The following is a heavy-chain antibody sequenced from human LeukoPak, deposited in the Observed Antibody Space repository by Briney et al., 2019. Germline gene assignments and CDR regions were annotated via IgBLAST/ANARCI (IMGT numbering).Heavy chain of an antibody. D-gene: IGHD6-19*01. CDR1: GFTFSSYG. J-gene: IGHJ4*02. CDR3: ARDQIAVAGTGVAFDY. Sequence: GGSLRLSCAASGFTFSSYGMHWVRQAPGKGLEWVAFIRYDGSNEYYADSVKGRFTISRDNSKNTLYLQMNSLRAEDTAVYYCARDQIAVAGTGVAFDYWGQGTLVTVSS. V-gene: IGHV3-30*02. CDR2: IRYDGSNE.